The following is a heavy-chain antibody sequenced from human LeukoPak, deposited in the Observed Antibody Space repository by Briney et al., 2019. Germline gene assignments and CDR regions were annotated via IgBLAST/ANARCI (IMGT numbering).Heavy chain of an antibody. Sequence: SETLSLTCAVYGGSFSGYYWSWIRQPPGKGLEWIGYIYYSGSTDYNPSLKSRVTISVDTSKNQFSLKLSSVTAADTAVYYCAREGVTRYYFDYWGQGTLVTVSS. CDR3: AREGVTRYYFDY. CDR1: GGSFSGYY. J-gene: IGHJ4*02. D-gene: IGHD4-11*01. CDR2: IYYSGST. V-gene: IGHV4-59*01.